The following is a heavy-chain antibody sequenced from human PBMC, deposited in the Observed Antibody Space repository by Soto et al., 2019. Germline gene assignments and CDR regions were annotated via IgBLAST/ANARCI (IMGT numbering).Heavy chain of an antibody. CDR2: IIPIFGTA. CDR3: ARVRVATITGRGGSYYYYGMDV. V-gene: IGHV1-69*13. D-gene: IGHD5-12*01. Sequence: ASVKVSCKASGGTFSSYAISWVRQAPGQGLEWMGGIIPIFGTANYAQKFQGRVTITADESTSTAYMELSSLRSEDTAVYYCARVRVATITGRGGSYYYYGMDVWGQGTTVTV. CDR1: GGTFSSYA. J-gene: IGHJ6*02.